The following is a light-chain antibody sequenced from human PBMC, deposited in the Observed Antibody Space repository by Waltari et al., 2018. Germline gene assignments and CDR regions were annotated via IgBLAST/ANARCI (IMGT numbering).Light chain of an antibody. CDR2: AAS. CDR1: QSISNY. Sequence: DIQMTQSPSSLSASIGDRVTITCRASQSISNYLNWYQKKPGKAPMLLIYAASSLESGVPSRFSGSGSGTEFSLTISSLQPEDFATYYCHHSYTNPYTFGQGTKLEIK. V-gene: IGKV1-39*01. CDR3: HHSYTNPYT. J-gene: IGKJ2*01.